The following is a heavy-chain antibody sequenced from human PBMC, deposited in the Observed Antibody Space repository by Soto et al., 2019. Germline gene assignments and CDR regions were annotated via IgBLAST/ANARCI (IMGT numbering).Heavy chain of an antibody. D-gene: IGHD3-22*01. CDR2: IYYSGST. CDR3: ARVPLHYYDSSGYWV. CDR1: GGSISSYY. V-gene: IGHV4-59*01. Sequence: SETLSLTCTVSGGSISSYYWSWIRQPPGKGLEWIGYIYYSGSTNYNTSLKSRVTISVDTSKNQFSLKLSSVTAADTAVYYCARVPLHYYDSSGYWVWGQGTLVTV. J-gene: IGHJ4*02.